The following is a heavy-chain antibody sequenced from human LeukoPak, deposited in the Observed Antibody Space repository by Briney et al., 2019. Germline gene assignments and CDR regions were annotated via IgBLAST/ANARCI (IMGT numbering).Heavy chain of an antibody. CDR1: GFTFSNYS. J-gene: IGHJ4*02. CDR2: ISSSSSYI. CDR3: ARTPYSSSWFGPYDY. Sequence: PGGSLRLSCAASGFTFSNYSMNWVRQAPGKGLEWVSSISSSSSYIYYADSVKGRFTISRDNAKNSLYLQMNSLRAEDTAMYYCARTPYSSSWFGPYDYWGQGTLVTVSS. V-gene: IGHV3-21*01. D-gene: IGHD6-13*01.